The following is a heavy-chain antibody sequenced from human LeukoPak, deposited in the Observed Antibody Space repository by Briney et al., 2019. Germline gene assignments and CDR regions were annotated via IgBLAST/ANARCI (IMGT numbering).Heavy chain of an antibody. CDR1: GYTFTSYG. CDR3: ARERDVWFGRGNRFDP. CDR2: ISAYNGNT. D-gene: IGHD3-10*01. Sequence: ASVKVSCKASGYTFTSYGISWVRQAPGQGLEGMGWISAYNGNTNYAQKLQGRVTMTTDTSTSTAYMELRSLRSDDTAVYYCARERDVWFGRGNRFDPWGQGTLVTVSS. J-gene: IGHJ5*02. V-gene: IGHV1-18*01.